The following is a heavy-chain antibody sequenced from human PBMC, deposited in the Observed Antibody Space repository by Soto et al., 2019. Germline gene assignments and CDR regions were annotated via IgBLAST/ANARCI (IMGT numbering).Heavy chain of an antibody. CDR2: IYHSGST. V-gene: IGHV4-4*02. CDR1: GGSISSSNW. CDR3: ARAGGYGQNIPTLYYFDY. J-gene: IGHJ4*02. D-gene: IGHD5-18*01. Sequence: QVQLQESGPGLVKPSGTLSLTCAVSGGSISSSNWWSWVRQPPGKGLEWIGEIYHSGSTNYNPSPKSRVTIAVDKSKNQFSLKLSSVTAADTAVYYCARAGGYGQNIPTLYYFDYWGQGTLVTVSS.